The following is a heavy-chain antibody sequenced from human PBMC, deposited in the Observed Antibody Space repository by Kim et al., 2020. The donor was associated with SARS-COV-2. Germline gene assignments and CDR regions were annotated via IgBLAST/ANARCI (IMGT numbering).Heavy chain of an antibody. CDR2: IYWDDDK. J-gene: IGHJ4*02. D-gene: IGHD2-2*02. CDR1: GFSLSTSGVG. V-gene: IGHV2-5*02. Sequence: SGPTLVNPTQTLTLTCTFSGFSLSTSGVGVGWIRQTPGKALEWLALIYWDDDKHYSPFLKRRLTITKDTSKNQVVLTVSNMDPVDTATYYCVNSFYTYTSDGSVAFDSWGQGNVVTVSS. CDR3: VNSFYTYTSDGSVAFDS.